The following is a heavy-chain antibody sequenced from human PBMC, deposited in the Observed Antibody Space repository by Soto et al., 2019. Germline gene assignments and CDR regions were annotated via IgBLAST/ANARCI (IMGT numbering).Heavy chain of an antibody. V-gene: IGHV3-7*01. CDR3: ARGSQLQQKVLWFGESYFDY. Sequence: EVQLVESGGGLVQPGGSLRLSCAASGFTFSSYWMSWVRQAPGKGLEWVANIKQDGSEKYYVDSVKGRFTISRDNAKNSLYLQMNSLRAEDTAVYYCARGSQLQQKVLWFGESYFDYWGQGTLVTVSS. J-gene: IGHJ4*02. D-gene: IGHD3-10*01. CDR2: IKQDGSEK. CDR1: GFTFSSYW.